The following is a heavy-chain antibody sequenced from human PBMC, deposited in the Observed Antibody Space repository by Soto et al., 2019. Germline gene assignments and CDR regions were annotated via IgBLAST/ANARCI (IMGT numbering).Heavy chain of an antibody. CDR1: GNTYTGYY. V-gene: IGHV1-2*04. CDR3: ARGLSSGYFCSFDY. D-gene: IGHD3-22*01. Sequence: ASVKFSCTASGNTYTGYYMHWVRQAPGQGLEWMGWINPNSGGTNYAQKFQGWVTMTRDTSISTAYMELSRLRSDDTAVYYCARGLSSGYFCSFDYWGQGTLVTVSS. CDR2: INPNSGGT. J-gene: IGHJ4*02.